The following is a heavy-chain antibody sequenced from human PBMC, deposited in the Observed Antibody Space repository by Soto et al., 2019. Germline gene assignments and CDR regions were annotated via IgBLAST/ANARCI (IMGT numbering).Heavy chain of an antibody. CDR1: AFTFSNYG. V-gene: IGHV3-30*18. CDR2: ISYDGTNK. J-gene: IGHJ6*02. CDR3: AKDRGKRHCSAITCHLGMDV. Sequence: QVQLVESGGGVVQPGRSLRLSCAASAFTFSNYGMHWVRQAPGKGLEWVAVISYDGTNKYYGDSVKGRFTISRDNANNRMYLHMTSLRTEDTAVYFCAKDRGKRHCSAITCHLGMDVWGQGTKVTVSS. D-gene: IGHD2-15*01.